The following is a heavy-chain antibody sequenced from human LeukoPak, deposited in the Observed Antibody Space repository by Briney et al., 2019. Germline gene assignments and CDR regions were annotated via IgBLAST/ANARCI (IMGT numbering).Heavy chain of an antibody. CDR3: ARVAGLYNWFDP. J-gene: IGHJ5*02. V-gene: IGHV1-2*02. CDR1: GYTFTGYY. Sequence: ASVKVSCRASGYTFTGYYMHWVRQAPGQGLEWMGWINPYSGGTNYAQKFQGRVTMTRDTSISTAYMELSRLRSDDTAVYYCARVAGLYNWFDPWGQGTLVTVSS. CDR2: INPYSGGT. D-gene: IGHD6-13*01.